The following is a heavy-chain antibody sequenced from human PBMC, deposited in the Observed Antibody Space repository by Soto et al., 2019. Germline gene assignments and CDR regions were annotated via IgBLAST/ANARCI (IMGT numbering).Heavy chain of an antibody. J-gene: IGHJ5*02. D-gene: IGHD7-27*01. CDR2: ISAYNGNT. Sequence: QVQLVQSGAEVKKPGASVKVSCKASGYTFTSYGISWVRQAPGQGLEWMGWISAYNGNTNYAQKLQGRVTMTTDTSTSKAYMELRSLRPDDTAVYYCARDSANWGPSVGFDPWGQGTLVTVSS. V-gene: IGHV1-18*01. CDR1: GYTFTSYG. CDR3: ARDSANWGPSVGFDP.